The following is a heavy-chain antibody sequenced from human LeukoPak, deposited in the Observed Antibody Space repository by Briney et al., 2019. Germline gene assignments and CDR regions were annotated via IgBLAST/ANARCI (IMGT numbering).Heavy chain of an antibody. V-gene: IGHV1-46*03. CDR2: INPSGGST. Sequence: ASVKVSCKASGYTFTSCYMHWVRQAPGQGLEWMGIINPSGGSTSYAQKFQGRVTMTRDTSTSTVYMELSSLRSEDTAVYYCASADSSSWYLRYWGQGTLVTVSS. CDR3: ASADSSSWYLRY. J-gene: IGHJ4*02. CDR1: GYTFTSCY. D-gene: IGHD6-13*01.